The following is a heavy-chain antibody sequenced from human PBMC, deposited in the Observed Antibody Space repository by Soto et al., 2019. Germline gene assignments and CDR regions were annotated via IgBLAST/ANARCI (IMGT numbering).Heavy chain of an antibody. V-gene: IGHV1-18*01. CDR2: ISVYNGNT. J-gene: IGHJ5*02. CDR1: GYRFTSYG. D-gene: IGHD4-17*01. Sequence: QVQLVQSGAEVKKPGASVKVSCKASGYRFTSYGISWVRQAPGQGLEWMGWISVYNGNTNYAQKFQGRVTMTTATSTSTAYMELRSLRSDDPAVYYCARAAIGEPNWFYPWGQGTLVTVSS. CDR3: ARAAIGEPNWFYP.